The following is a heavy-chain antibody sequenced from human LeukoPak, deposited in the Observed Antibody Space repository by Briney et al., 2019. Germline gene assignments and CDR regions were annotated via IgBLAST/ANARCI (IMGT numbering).Heavy chain of an antibody. Sequence: GASVKVSCKASGYTFTGYYMHWVREAPGQGLEWMGWINPNSGGTNYAQKFQGRVTMTRDTSISTAYMEQSRLRSDDTAVYYCARVQVTTLSGRDYWGQGTLVTVSS. CDR1: GYTFTGYY. CDR2: INPNSGGT. V-gene: IGHV1-2*02. CDR3: ARVQVTTLSGRDY. D-gene: IGHD4-17*01. J-gene: IGHJ4*02.